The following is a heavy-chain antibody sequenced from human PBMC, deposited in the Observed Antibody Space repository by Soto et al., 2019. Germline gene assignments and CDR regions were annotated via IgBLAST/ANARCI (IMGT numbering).Heavy chain of an antibody. CDR1: GFTFSSYS. CDR3: ARGVTGPTRYNWCDL. D-gene: IGHD1-20*01. V-gene: IGHV3-21*01. J-gene: IGHJ5*02. Sequence: EVQLVESGGGLVKPGGSLRLSCAASGFTFSSYSMNWVRQAPGKGLEWVSSISSSSSYIYYADSVKGRFTISRDNAKNSLYLQMNSLRAADTSVYYCARGVTGPTRYNWCDLWGQGTLVTVSS. CDR2: ISSSSSYI.